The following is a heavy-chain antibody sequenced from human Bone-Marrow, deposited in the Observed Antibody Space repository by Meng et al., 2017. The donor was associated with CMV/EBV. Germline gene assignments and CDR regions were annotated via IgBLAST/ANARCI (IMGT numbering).Heavy chain of an antibody. J-gene: IGHJ5*02. CDR1: GFTFSSYW. Sequence: GESLKISCAASGFTFSSYWMSWVRQAPGKGLEWVANIKQDGSEKYYVDSVKGRFTISRDNSKNTLYLQMNSLRAEDTAVYYCARRYDPTSYDFWSGYYPNWFDPWGQGTLVTVSS. CDR3: ARRYDPTSYDFWSGYYPNWFDP. D-gene: IGHD3-3*01. V-gene: IGHV3-7*01. CDR2: IKQDGSEK.